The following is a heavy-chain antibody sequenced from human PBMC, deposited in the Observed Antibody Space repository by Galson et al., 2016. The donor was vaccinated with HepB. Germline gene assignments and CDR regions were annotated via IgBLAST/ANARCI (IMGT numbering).Heavy chain of an antibody. CDR1: GYTFINYA. D-gene: IGHD2-21*02. CDR3: ARGSIYCGDDCFSERFDP. J-gene: IGHJ5*02. Sequence: SVKVSCKASGYTFINYAISWVRQAPGQGLEWMGWINPYNGHTRYAQKLQGRVTMTTDTSTTTVYMELGSLTSDDPAVYFCARGSIYCGDDCFSERFDPWGQETLVTVSS. CDR2: INPYNGHT. V-gene: IGHV1-18*04.